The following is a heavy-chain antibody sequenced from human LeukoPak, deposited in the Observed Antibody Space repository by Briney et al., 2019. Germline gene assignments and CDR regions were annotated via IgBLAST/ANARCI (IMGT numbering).Heavy chain of an antibody. Sequence: PGASLQISCQGSGCSFTSYWIGWARQLPGKGLEWMGIIYPGDSDTRYSPSFQGQVTISADKSISTAYLQWSSLKASDTAMYYCARYSGSRPYYFDYWGQGTLVTVSS. CDR1: GCSFTSYW. CDR2: IYPGDSDT. J-gene: IGHJ4*02. V-gene: IGHV5-51*01. D-gene: IGHD1-26*01. CDR3: ARYSGSRPYYFDY.